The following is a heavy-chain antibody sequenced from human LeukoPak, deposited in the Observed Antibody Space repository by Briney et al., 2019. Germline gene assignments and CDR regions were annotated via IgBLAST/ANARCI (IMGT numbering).Heavy chain of an antibody. CDR1: GGSISSGSYY. CDR3: ARGTVLKWFDP. J-gene: IGHJ5*02. V-gene: IGHV4-61*02. CDR2: IYTSGST. D-gene: IGHD3-16*01. Sequence: NTSETLSLTCTVSGGSISSGSYYWSWIRQPAGKGLEWIGRIYTSGSTNYNPSLKSRVAISVDPSKNQFSLKLSSVTAADTAVYYCARGTVLKWFDPWGQGTLVTVSS.